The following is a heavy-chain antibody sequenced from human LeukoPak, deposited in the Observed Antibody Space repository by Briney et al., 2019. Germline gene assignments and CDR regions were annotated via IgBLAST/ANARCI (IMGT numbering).Heavy chain of an antibody. D-gene: IGHD2-2*02. CDR3: ARLSGAPVRHPIYHFDY. V-gene: IGHV4-38-2*01. Sequence: PSETLSLTCAVSGYSISNDYYWGWVRQPPGKGLEWIGNIYHSGSTYKNPSLKSRLTMSLDTSKNQFSLKLISVTAADTAVYYCARLSGAPVRHPIYHFDYXGQGXXVTVS. CDR2: IYHSGST. CDR1: GYSISNDYY. J-gene: IGHJ4*02.